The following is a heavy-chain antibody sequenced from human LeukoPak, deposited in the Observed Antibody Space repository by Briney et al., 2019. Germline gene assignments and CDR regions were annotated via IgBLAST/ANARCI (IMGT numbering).Heavy chain of an antibody. Sequence: GGSLRLSCAASGFTFDDYAMHWVRQAPGKGLEWVSLIRGHGGSTYYADSVKGRSTISRDNSKNSLYLQMNSLRTEDTALYYCAKGGIVGAITIDYWGQGTLVTVSS. CDR1: GFTFDDYA. CDR3: AKGGIVGAITIDY. CDR2: IRGHGGST. J-gene: IGHJ4*02. D-gene: IGHD1-26*01. V-gene: IGHV3-43*02.